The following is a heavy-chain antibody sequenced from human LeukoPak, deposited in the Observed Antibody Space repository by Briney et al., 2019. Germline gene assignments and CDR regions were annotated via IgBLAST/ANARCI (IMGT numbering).Heavy chain of an antibody. V-gene: IGHV3-48*03. Sequence: GGSLRLSCAASRFTFSNYEMNWVRQAPGKGLEWVSYISSSGSTIYYADSVKGRFTISRDNAKNSLYLQMNRLRAEDTAVYYCARVALGELIGIGLDYWGQGTLVTVSS. D-gene: IGHD1-26*01. CDR3: ARVALGELIGIGLDY. J-gene: IGHJ4*02. CDR1: RFTFSNYE. CDR2: ISSSGSTI.